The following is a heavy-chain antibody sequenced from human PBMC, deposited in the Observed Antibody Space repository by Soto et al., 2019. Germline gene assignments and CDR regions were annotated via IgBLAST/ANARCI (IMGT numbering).Heavy chain of an antibody. V-gene: IGHV1-8*01. CDR3: ARGAYYDFWSGYILTGNPYCYYYMDV. CDR1: GYTFTSYD. CDR2: MNPNSGNT. D-gene: IGHD3-3*01. J-gene: IGHJ6*03. Sequence: ASVKVSCKASGYTFTSYDINWVRQATGQGLEWMGWMNPNSGNTGYAQKFQGRVTMTRNTSISTAYMELSSLRSEDTAVYYCARGAYYDFWSGYILTGNPYCYYYMDVWGKVTTVTVSS.